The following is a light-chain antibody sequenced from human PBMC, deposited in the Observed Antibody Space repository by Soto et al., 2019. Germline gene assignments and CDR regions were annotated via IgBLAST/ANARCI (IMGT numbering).Light chain of an antibody. Sequence: QSALTQPASVSGSPGQSITISCTGTSSDVGGYKYVSWYQQDPGKAPKLMIYDVSNRPSGVSNRFSGSKSGNTASLTISGLQAEDEADYYCSSYTSSSTLGVFGGGTKVTVL. CDR1: SSDVGGYKY. CDR2: DVS. J-gene: IGLJ2*01. V-gene: IGLV2-14*01. CDR3: SSYTSSSTLGV.